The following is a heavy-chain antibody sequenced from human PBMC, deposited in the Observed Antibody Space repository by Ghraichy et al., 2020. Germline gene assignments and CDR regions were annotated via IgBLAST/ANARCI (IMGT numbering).Heavy chain of an antibody. V-gene: IGHV3-64D*09. CDR2: ISSNGGST. Sequence: LSLTCSASGFTFSSYAMHWVRQAPGKGLEYVSAISSNGGSTYYADSVKDRFTISRDNSKNTLYLQMSSLRAEDTAVYYCVKDRAVVQGFDYWGQGTLVTVSS. D-gene: IGHD2-15*01. CDR3: VKDRAVVQGFDY. CDR1: GFTFSSYA. J-gene: IGHJ4*02.